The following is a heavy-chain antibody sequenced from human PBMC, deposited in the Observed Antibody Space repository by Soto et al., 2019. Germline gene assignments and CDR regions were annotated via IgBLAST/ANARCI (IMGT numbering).Heavy chain of an antibody. J-gene: IGHJ4*02. CDR3: ARDSAMYYDFWSGYSKAFDY. CDR1: GFTFSSYW. D-gene: IGHD3-3*01. V-gene: IGHV3-74*01. Sequence: EVQLVESGGGLVQPGGYLRLSCAASGFTFSSYWMHWVRQAPGKGLVWVSRINSDGSSTSYADSVKGRFTISRDNAKNTLYLQMNSLRAEDKAVYYCARDSAMYYDFWSGYSKAFDYWGQGTLVTVSS. CDR2: INSDGSST.